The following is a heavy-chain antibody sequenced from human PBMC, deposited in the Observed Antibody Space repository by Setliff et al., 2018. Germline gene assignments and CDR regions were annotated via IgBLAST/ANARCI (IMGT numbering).Heavy chain of an antibody. CDR1: GFSFSDYY. D-gene: IGHD2-21*02. V-gene: IGHV3-11*01. CDR3: ARGVTSPNYFDY. J-gene: IGHJ4*02. CDR2: ISSSGSTI. Sequence: GGSLRLSCAASGFSFSDYYMMWIRQAPGKGLEWVSYISSSGSTIYYADSVKGRFTISRDNAKNSLYLQMNSLRAEDTAVYYCARGVTSPNYFDYWGQGTLVTVSS.